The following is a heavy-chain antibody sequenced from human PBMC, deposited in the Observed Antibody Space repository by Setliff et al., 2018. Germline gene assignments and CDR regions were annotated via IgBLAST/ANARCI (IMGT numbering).Heavy chain of an antibody. V-gene: IGHV4-4*08. Sequence: SETLSLTCTVSGDSIINYYWSWIRQPPGKGLEWIGNIYSSGSTNYNPSLKSRVTISVDTSKNQLSLNLTSVTAADTAVYYCAREGFYCTNGVCYRPFDYWDQGTLVTVSS. J-gene: IGHJ4*02. CDR3: AREGFYCTNGVCYRPFDY. D-gene: IGHD2-8*01. CDR2: IYSSGST. CDR1: GDSIINYY.